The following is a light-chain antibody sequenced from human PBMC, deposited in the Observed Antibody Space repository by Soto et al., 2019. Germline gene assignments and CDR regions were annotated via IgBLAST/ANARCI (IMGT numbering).Light chain of an antibody. J-gene: IGKJ4*02. V-gene: IGKV3-20*01. CDR3: LQYGSSPGLT. CDR2: GAS. Sequence: EIVLTHSPGTLSLSPGERATLSCRASPSVSSSYLAWYQQKPGQAPRRLIYGASSRATGIADRFSGSGSGTDFTLTISRLEPEDLAVYYCLQYGSSPGLTFGGGTKVEIK. CDR1: PSVSSSY.